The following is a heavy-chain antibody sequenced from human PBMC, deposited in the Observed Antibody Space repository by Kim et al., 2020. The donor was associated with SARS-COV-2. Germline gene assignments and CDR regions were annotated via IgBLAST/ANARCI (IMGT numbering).Heavy chain of an antibody. Sequence: SETLSLTCAVYGGSFSGYYWSWIRQPPGKGLEWIGEINHSGSTNYNPSLKSRVTISVDTSKNQFSLKLSSVTAADTAVYYCARGVLPVNGEHEATEDYWGQGTLVTVSS. D-gene: IGHD4-17*01. CDR2: INHSGST. V-gene: IGHV4-34*01. CDR3: ARGVLPVNGEHEATEDY. CDR1: GGSFSGYY. J-gene: IGHJ4*02.